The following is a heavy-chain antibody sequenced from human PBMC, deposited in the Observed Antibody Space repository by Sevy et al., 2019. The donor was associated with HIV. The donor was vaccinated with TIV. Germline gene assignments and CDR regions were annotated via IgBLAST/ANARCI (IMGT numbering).Heavy chain of an antibody. CDR3: ARLKLHYDPYYFDL. Sequence: GGSLRLSCAASGFTFSDYWMSWVRQAPEKGLEWVANIKQDGSKKYYVDSIKGRFIVSRDNAKKSLYLERSSLRAEDTAVYYCARLKLHYDPYYFDLWGQGTLVTVSS. J-gene: IGHJ4*02. CDR2: IKQDGSKK. V-gene: IGHV3-7*01. CDR1: GFTFSDYW. D-gene: IGHD3-16*01.